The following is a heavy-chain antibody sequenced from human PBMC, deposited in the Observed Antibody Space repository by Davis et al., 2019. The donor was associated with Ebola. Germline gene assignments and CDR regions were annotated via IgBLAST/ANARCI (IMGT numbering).Heavy chain of an antibody. CDR1: GYSFTSYW. D-gene: IGHD1-1*01. J-gene: IGHJ6*02. CDR2: IYPGYSYT. V-gene: IGHV5-51*01. CDR3: ATSTGTTRAYYYGMDV. Sequence: GESLKISCKGSGYSFTSYWIGWVRQMPGKGLEWMGIIYPGYSYTRYSPSFQGQVTISADKSISTAYLQWSSLKASDTAMYYCATSTGTTRAYYYGMDVWGQGTTVTVSS.